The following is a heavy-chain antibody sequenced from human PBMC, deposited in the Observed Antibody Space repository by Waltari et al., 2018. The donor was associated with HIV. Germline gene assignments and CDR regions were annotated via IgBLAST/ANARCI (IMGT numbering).Heavy chain of an antibody. Sequence: HVRQQQSGPGRMKTPQTLSLTWDIFKDSPSSHTAALTWVRCSPSRGLEWLGKTYFSSEWRFEYARFVKSRLSISVDISKNQFSLPLTSLFPEYTATYYCVRDSFGFDIWGQG. CDR3: VRDSFGFDI. D-gene: IGHD3-10*01. V-gene: IGHV6-1*01. CDR1: KDSPSSHTAA. J-gene: IGHJ5*02. CDR2: TYFSSEWRF.